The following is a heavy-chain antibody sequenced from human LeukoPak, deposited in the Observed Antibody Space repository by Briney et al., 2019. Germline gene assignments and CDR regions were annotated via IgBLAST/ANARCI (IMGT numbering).Heavy chain of an antibody. Sequence: GGSLRLSCAASGCTFSSYWMSWVRQAPGKGLEWVANMNQDGSENYYVASVKGRFTISRDNAENSLYLQMNSLSAEDTAVYYCAKAWDYYDSSGSTDYWVQGTMVTVPS. CDR2: MNQDGSEN. V-gene: IGHV3-7*01. J-gene: IGHJ4*02. D-gene: IGHD3-22*01. CDR3: AKAWDYYDSSGSTDY. CDR1: GCTFSSYW.